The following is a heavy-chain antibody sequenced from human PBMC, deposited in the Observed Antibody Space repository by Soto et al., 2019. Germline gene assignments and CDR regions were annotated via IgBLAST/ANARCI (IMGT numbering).Heavy chain of an antibody. Sequence: QVQLVQSGAEVKKPGSSVKVSCKASGGTFSSYTISWVRQAPGQGLEWMGRIIPILGIANYAQKFQGRVTITADKSTSTANMGLSGLSCEDTAVYYCARDSGYDFGAFDIGGQGTMVTVSS. D-gene: IGHD5-12*01. CDR2: IIPILGIA. V-gene: IGHV1-69*08. J-gene: IGHJ3*02. CDR1: GGTFSSYT. CDR3: ARDSGYDFGAFDI.